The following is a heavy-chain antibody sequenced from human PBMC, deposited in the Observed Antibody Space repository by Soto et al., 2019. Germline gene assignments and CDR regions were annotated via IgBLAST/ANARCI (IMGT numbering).Heavy chain of an antibody. CDR3: ARGDILTGYSRRGYYYYYMDV. CDR2: INHSGST. CDR1: GGSFSGYY. D-gene: IGHD3-9*01. Sequence: SETLSLTCAVYGGSFSGYYWSWIRQPPGKGLEWIGEINHSGSTNYNPSIKSRVTISVDTSKNQFSLKLSSVTAADTAVYYFARGDILTGYSRRGYYYYYMDVWGKGTTVTVSS. V-gene: IGHV4-34*01. J-gene: IGHJ6*03.